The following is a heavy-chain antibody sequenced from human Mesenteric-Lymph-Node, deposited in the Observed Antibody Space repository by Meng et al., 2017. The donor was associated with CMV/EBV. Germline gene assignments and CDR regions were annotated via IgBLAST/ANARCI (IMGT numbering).Heavy chain of an antibody. Sequence: GGSLRLSCAASGFTFSSYGMSWVRQAPGKGLEWVSLTYSDGSDTYYADSVKGRFTISRDNSKNTLYLQMNSLRAEDTAVYYCAKDRRSGQIDPWGQGTLVTVSS. V-gene: IGHV3-23*03. CDR2: TYSDGSDT. J-gene: IGHJ5*02. D-gene: IGHD3-10*01. CDR3: AKDRRSGQIDP. CDR1: GFTFSSYG.